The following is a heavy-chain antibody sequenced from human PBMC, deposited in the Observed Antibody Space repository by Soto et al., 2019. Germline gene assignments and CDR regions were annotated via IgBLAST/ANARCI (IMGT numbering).Heavy chain of an antibody. J-gene: IGHJ4*02. V-gene: IGHV1-18*04. CDR3: ARTGGGMAARPLEY. D-gene: IGHD6-6*01. CDR1: GYMFTTYG. Sequence: QVQLVQSGGEVKKPGASVEVSCRTSGYMFTTYGMSWVRQAPGQGLEWMAWISAYNGNKKYAQNYKGRVTMTTDTSTSTVRKELRNLTSNDTGTYFCARTGGGMAARPLEYWGQGTLVTVSS. CDR2: ISAYNGNK.